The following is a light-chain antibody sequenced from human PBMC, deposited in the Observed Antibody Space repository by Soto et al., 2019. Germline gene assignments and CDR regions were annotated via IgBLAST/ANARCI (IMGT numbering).Light chain of an antibody. J-gene: IGKJ5*01. Sequence: DIVMTQSPDSLAVSLGEGATISCKSSQSVLYSSNNKNYLAWYQQKPGQPPKLLIYWASTRESGVPDRFSGSGSGTDFTLTISSLQAEDVAVYYCQQYYSTRTFGQGTRLEIK. CDR1: QSVLYSSNNKNY. V-gene: IGKV4-1*01. CDR3: QQYYSTRT. CDR2: WAS.